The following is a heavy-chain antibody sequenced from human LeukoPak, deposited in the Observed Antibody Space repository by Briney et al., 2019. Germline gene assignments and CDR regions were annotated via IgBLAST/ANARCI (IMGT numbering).Heavy chain of an antibody. V-gene: IGHV4-4*02. Sequence: SGTLSLTCAVSGGSISSTNWWSWVRQPPGKGLEWIGEIYFRGNTTYNSSLKTRATISVDQSKRQFSLKLTSVTAADTAIYYCASNIALGMKSRYYFDYWGQGILVTVSS. D-gene: IGHD2/OR15-2a*01. J-gene: IGHJ4*02. CDR1: GGSISSTNW. CDR3: ASNIALGMKSRYYFDY. CDR2: IYFRGNT.